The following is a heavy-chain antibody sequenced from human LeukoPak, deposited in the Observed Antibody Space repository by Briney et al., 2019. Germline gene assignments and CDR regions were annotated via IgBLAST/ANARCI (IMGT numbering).Heavy chain of an antibody. CDR2: LSWSRGHT. D-gene: IGHD3-9*01. CDR3: AKEYYNILTSYYPPPFDY. CDR1: GFTLNRYA. J-gene: IGHJ4*02. Sequence: SGGSLRLSCAASGFTLNRYAMSWARQAPGQGVEWVSTLSWSRGHTYYGDFVRGRFPIYRDTSKNTLYLQKNSLRAEDTAIYYGAKEYYNILTSYYPPPFDYWGQGTLLTVSS. V-gene: IGHV3-23*01.